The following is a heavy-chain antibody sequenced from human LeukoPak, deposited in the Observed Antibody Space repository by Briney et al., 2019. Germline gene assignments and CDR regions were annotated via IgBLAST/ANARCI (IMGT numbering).Heavy chain of an antibody. D-gene: IGHD6-19*01. V-gene: IGHV5-51*03. Sequence: GESLKVSCKGSGCSFTSYWIGWVRQMRGKGLEWMGIIYPGDSDTRYSPSFQGQVTISADKSISTAYLQWSRLKASDTAMYYCARLVEVAGRLDYWGQGTPVIVSS. CDR2: IYPGDSDT. CDR1: GCSFTSYW. J-gene: IGHJ4*02. CDR3: ARLVEVAGRLDY.